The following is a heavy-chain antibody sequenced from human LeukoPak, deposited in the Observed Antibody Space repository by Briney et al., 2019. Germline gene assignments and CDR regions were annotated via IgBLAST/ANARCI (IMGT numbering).Heavy chain of an antibody. D-gene: IGHD2-2*01. CDR1: GFTFSSYS. CDR3: ARLAVVVPAAKQRAYFDY. J-gene: IGHJ4*02. V-gene: IGHV3-21*01. CDR2: ISSSSSYI. Sequence: PGGSLRLSCAASGFTFSSYSMNWVRQAPGKGLEWVSSISSSSSYIYYADSVKGRFTISRDNAKNSLYLQMNSLRAEDTAVYYCARLAVVVPAAKQRAYFDYWGQGTLVTVSS.